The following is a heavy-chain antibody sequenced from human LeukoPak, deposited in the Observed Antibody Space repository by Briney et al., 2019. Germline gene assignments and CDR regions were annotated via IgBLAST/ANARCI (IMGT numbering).Heavy chain of an antibody. Sequence: GGSLRLSCAASGFTFDDYAMHWDRQAPGKGLEWVSGISWNSGSIGYADSVKGRFTISRDNAKNSLYLQMNSLRAEDTALYYCAKDMGGGTYYNYYGMDVWGQGTTVTVSS. CDR3: AKDMGGGTYYNYYGMDV. J-gene: IGHJ6*02. CDR2: ISWNSGSI. CDR1: GFTFDDYA. D-gene: IGHD1-26*01. V-gene: IGHV3-9*01.